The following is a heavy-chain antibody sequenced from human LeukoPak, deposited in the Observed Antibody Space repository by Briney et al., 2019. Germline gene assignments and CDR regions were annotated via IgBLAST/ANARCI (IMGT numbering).Heavy chain of an antibody. CDR3: ARDRSTDAISEY. Sequence: PGGSLRLSCSASGFNFNTYTLTWVRQTPGKRPEWLSAITGGHGATYYADSVRGRFIITRDNSRNTFYLDMSGLRAEDTAVYYCARDRSTDAISEYWGQGTLVAVSS. J-gene: IGHJ4*02. CDR2: ITGGHGAT. V-gene: IGHV3-23*01. D-gene: IGHD1-1*01. CDR1: GFNFNTYT.